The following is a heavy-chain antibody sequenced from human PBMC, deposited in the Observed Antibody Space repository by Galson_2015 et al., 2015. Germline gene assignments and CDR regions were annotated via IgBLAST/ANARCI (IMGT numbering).Heavy chain of an antibody. Sequence: CAISGDSVSNPTAAWHWIRQSPSGGLERLGRTYYRSRWYHDYAMSVQSRIAISPDTSKNQFSLQLKSVTPEDTAMYYCARERTRYGDYAYWGQGTLVTVSS. CDR3: ARERTRYGDYAY. CDR2: TYYRSRWYH. V-gene: IGHV6-1*01. CDR1: GDSVSNPTAA. D-gene: IGHD4-17*01. J-gene: IGHJ4*02.